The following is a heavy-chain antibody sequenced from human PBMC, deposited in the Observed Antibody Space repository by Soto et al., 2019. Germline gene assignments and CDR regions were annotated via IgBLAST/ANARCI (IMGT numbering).Heavy chain of an antibody. J-gene: IGHJ6*02. V-gene: IGHV4-59*01. CDR2: IYYSGTT. D-gene: IGHD3-10*01. CDR3: ARWLARGYYYGMDV. Sequence: SETLSLTCTVSCGSISSDYWTWIRQPPGRGLEWIGYIYYSGTTNYNPSLKSRVTISVDTSKNQFSLKLNSVSAADTAVYYCARWLARGYYYGMDVWGRGTTVTVSS. CDR1: CGSISSDY.